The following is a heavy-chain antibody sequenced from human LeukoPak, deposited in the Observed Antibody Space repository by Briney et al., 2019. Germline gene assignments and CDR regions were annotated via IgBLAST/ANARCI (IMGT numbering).Heavy chain of an antibody. V-gene: IGHV3-30*18. CDR3: AKDALGGVFLDY. Sequence: GGSLRLSCAASGFTFSSYGMHWVRQAPGKGLEWVAAISYDGSDKYYADSVKGRFTIARDNSKNTLYLQMNSLRAEDAAVYYCAKDALGGVFLDYWGQGTLVTVSS. CDR1: GFTFSSYG. D-gene: IGHD3-16*01. J-gene: IGHJ4*02. CDR2: ISYDGSDK.